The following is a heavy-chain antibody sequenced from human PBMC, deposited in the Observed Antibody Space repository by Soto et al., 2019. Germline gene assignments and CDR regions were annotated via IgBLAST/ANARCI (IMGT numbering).Heavy chain of an antibody. CDR3: AKTRGAMIYAISVYGMDV. J-gene: IGHJ6*02. Sequence: EVQLLESGVGFIHPGGSLRLSCAASGFSFSSFAMNWVRQAPGKGLEWVSIISGSADSTFYADSVKGRFTISRDNSKSTLYLQTISLRAEDTAVYYCAKTRGAMIYAISVYGMDVWGQGTTVTVSS. CDR1: GFSFSSFA. V-gene: IGHV3-23*01. D-gene: IGHD2-8*01. CDR2: ISGSADST.